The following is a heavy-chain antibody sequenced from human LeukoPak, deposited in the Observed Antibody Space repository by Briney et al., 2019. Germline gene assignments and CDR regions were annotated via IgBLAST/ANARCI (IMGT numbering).Heavy chain of an antibody. V-gene: IGHV3-74*01. Sequence: PGGSLRLSCAASGFTFSSYWMHWVRQAPGKGLVWVSHIYSDGSSTNYADSVKGRFTISRDNAKNTLYLQMNTLRAEDTAVYYCARDLGLDYGGSQWGQGTLVTVSS. CDR1: GFTFSSYW. J-gene: IGHJ4*02. D-gene: IGHD4-23*01. CDR3: ARDLGLDYGGSQ. CDR2: IYSDGSST.